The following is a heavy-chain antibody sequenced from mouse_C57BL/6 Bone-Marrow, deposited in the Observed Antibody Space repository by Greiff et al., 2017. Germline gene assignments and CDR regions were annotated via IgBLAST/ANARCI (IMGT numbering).Heavy chain of an antibody. CDR3: ARSVLYAMDY. CDR1: GFTFSDYG. J-gene: IGHJ4*01. CDR2: ISSGSSTI. Sequence: EVKVEESGGGLVKPGGSLKLSCAASGFTFSDYGMNWVRQAPEKGLGWVAYISSGSSTIYYADTVKGLFTNSRYNAKNTLFLQMTSLRSEDTAMYYCARSVLYAMDYWGQGTSVTVSS. V-gene: IGHV5-17*01.